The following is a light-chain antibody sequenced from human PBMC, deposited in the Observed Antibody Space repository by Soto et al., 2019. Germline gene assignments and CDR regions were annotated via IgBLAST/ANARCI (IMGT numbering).Light chain of an antibody. CDR1: QSVTSSY. J-gene: IGKJ4*01. Sequence: EIMLTQSPATLSLSPGERATLSCRASQSVTSSYLAWYQQKPGQAPRLLIYGVSSRATGIPDRFSGSGAGTDFTLTISRLEPEDFAVYYCQQYGDSPLTFGGGTKV. V-gene: IGKV3-20*01. CDR3: QQYGDSPLT. CDR2: GVS.